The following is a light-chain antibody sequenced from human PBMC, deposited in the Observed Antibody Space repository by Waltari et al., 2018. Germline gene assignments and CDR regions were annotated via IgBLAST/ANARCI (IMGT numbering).Light chain of an antibody. CDR1: ESVLYNSNNKNY. Sequence: IVMTQSPDSLPVSLGERATLHCKSSESVLYNSNNKNYFAWYQQKPGQPPKLLIYWASTRESGVPDRFSGSGSGTDFTLTISSLQAEDVAVYYCQQYYSTPQTFGQGTKVEIK. J-gene: IGKJ1*01. V-gene: IGKV4-1*01. CDR3: QQYYSTPQT. CDR2: WAS.